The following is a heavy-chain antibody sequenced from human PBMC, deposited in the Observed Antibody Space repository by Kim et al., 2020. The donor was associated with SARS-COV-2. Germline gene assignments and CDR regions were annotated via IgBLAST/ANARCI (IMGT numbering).Heavy chain of an antibody. V-gene: IGHV1-46*01. D-gene: IGHD2-15*01. CDR1: GYTFTNYY. CDR3: AREYRGGYFDY. CDR2: ITPTNGDT. Sequence: ASVKVSCKTSGYTFTNYYVHWVRQAPGQGLEWMGMITPTNGDTNYAQKFQARVTITRDTSTSTVYMDLSGLTSEDTAVCFCAREYRGGYFDYWGQGTLVTVSS. J-gene: IGHJ4*02.